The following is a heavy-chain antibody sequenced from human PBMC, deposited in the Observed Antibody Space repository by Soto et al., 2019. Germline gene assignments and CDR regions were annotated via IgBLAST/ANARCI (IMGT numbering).Heavy chain of an antibody. Sequence: GGSLRLSCAASGFTFSNYGTHWVRQAPGKGLEWVALIWYDGDNKYYADSVKGRFTISRDNSKNTLFLQMNSLRAEDTAVYYCARLGVSGTLSPDYWGQGSLVTVSS. CDR1: GFTFSNYG. CDR2: IWYDGDNK. CDR3: ARLGVSGTLSPDY. J-gene: IGHJ4*02. V-gene: IGHV3-33*01. D-gene: IGHD1-1*01.